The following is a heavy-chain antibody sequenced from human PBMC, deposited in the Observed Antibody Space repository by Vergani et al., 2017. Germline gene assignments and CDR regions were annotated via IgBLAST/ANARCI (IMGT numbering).Heavy chain of an antibody. Sequence: QVQLVQSGSELKKPGASVKVSCKASVYTFTSYAMNWVRQAPGQGLEWMGWINTNTGNPTYAQGFTGRFVFSLDTSASTAYLQISSLKAEDTAVYYCAREVSDYYDSSGPKGGWFDPWGQGTLVTVSS. CDR3: AREVSDYYDSSGPKGGWFDP. V-gene: IGHV7-4-1*02. J-gene: IGHJ5*02. CDR1: VYTFTSYA. CDR2: INTNTGNP. D-gene: IGHD3-22*01.